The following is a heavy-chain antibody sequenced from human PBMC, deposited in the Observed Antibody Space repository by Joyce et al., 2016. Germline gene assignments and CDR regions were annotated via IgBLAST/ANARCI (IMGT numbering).Heavy chain of an antibody. CDR3: ARDPQNFGF. Sequence: VQLQESGPGLVKPSETLSLTCDVSGDSNSSGYFYGWVRQAPGKGLEWIANIYHNGKTYYNASLKSRVTISFDTSKNQLSLKLSSVTAADTAVYYCARDPQNFGFWGQGTLVIVSS. J-gene: IGHJ4*02. D-gene: IGHD2/OR15-2a*01. CDR1: GDSNSSGYF. CDR2: IYHNGKT. V-gene: IGHV4-38-2*02.